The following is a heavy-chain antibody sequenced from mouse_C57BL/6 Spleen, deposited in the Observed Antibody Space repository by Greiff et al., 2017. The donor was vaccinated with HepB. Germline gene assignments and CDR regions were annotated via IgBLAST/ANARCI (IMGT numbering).Heavy chain of an antibody. CDR1: GFTFSDYG. J-gene: IGHJ4*01. CDR3: ARIYGSSPYYAMDY. D-gene: IGHD1-1*01. V-gene: IGHV5-17*01. CDR2: ISSGSSTI. Sequence: VQLKESGGGLVKPGGSLKLSCAASGFTFSDYGMHWVRQAPEKGLEWVAYISSGSSTIYYADTVKGRFTISRDNAKNTLFLQMTSLRSEDKAMYYCARIYGSSPYYAMDYWGQGTSVTVSS.